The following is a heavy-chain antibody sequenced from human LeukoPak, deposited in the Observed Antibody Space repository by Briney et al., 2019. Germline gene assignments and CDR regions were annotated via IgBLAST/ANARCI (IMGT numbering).Heavy chain of an antibody. CDR3: ARLDIAAAGTNYYYMDV. V-gene: IGHV4-39*01. D-gene: IGHD6-13*01. Sequence: PGGSLRLSCAASGFTFSSYWMSWVRQPPGKGLEWIGSIYYSGSTYYNPSLKSRVTISVDTSKNQFSLKLSSVTAADTAVYYCARLDIAAAGTNYYYMDVWGKGTTVTVSS. CDR1: GFTFSSYW. J-gene: IGHJ6*03. CDR2: IYYSGST.